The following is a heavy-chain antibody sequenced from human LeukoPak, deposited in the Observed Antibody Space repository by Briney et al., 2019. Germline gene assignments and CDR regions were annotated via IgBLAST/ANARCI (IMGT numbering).Heavy chain of an antibody. CDR2: INHSGST. D-gene: IGHD3-9*01. CDR3: ARTEFLTGYYSYYYYYYGMDV. V-gene: IGHV4-39*07. CDR1: GGSISSSSYY. Sequence: PSETLSLTCTVSGGSISSSSYYWGWIRQPPGKGLEWIGEINHSGSTNYNPSLKSRVTISVDTSKNQFSLKLSSVTAADTAVYYCARTEFLTGYYSYYYYYYGMDVWGQGTTVTVSS. J-gene: IGHJ6*02.